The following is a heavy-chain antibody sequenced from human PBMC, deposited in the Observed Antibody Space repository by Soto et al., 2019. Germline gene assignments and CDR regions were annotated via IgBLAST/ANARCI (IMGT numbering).Heavy chain of an antibody. V-gene: IGHV5-51*01. CDR3: TIHMKSTKTTYGFDI. CDR1: GYKFTTYW. J-gene: IGHJ3*02. D-gene: IGHD4-17*01. CDR2: FYPGDSDS. Sequence: PGESLKISCKGSGYKFTTYWIGWVRQTPGKGLEWMGIFYPGDSDSGYSPSFRSQVMFTVDNLVTTDYLQWSSLKAADTAKYYCTIHMKSTKTTYGFDIWGQGTKVTVSS.